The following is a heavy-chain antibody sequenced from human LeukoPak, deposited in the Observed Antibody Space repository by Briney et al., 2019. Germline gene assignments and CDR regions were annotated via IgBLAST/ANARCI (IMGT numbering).Heavy chain of an antibody. CDR1: GFTFSSYA. V-gene: IGHV3-23*01. Sequence: PGGSLRLSCAASGFTFSSYAMSWVRLAPGRGLEWVSSISNTGGSTYYADSVKGRFTISRDNSKNTLYLQMNSLRAEDTAVYYCAKAIAARLGEFDYWGQGTLVTVSS. CDR2: ISNTGGST. J-gene: IGHJ4*02. D-gene: IGHD3-16*01. CDR3: AKAIAARLGEFDY.